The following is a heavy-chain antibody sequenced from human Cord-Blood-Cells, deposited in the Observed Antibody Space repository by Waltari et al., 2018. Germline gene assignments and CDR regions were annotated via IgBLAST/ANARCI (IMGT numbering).Heavy chain of an antibody. Sequence: EVQLVQSGAEVKKPVATVKISCKVSGYTFTDYYMHWVQQAPGKGLEWMGLVDPEDGETIYAQKFHGRVTITADTATDTADMELSILRAEDTAVYYCATAGGLYSSSWYPFDYWGQGTLVTVSS. V-gene: IGHV1-69-2*01. J-gene: IGHJ4*02. CDR3: ATAGGLYSSSWYPFDY. D-gene: IGHD6-13*01. CDR1: GYTFTDYY. CDR2: VDPEDGET.